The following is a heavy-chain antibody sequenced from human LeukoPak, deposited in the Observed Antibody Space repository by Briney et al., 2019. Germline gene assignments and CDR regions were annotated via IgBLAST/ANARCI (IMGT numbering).Heavy chain of an antibody. Sequence: PSETLSLTCAVYGGSFSGYYWSWIRQPPGKGLEWVSAISSSGGVIHYADSVKGRFTISRDNSKSTLYLQMSSLRAEDTAVYYCANSLPGALGEWFDPWGQGTLVTVSS. D-gene: IGHD3-16*01. CDR2: ISSSGGVI. CDR3: ANSLPGALGEWFDP. V-gene: IGHV3-23*01. CDR1: GGSFSGYY. J-gene: IGHJ5*02.